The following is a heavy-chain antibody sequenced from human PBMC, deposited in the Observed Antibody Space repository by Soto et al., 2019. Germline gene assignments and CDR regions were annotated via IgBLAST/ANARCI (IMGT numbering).Heavy chain of an antibody. CDR2: INHSGST. V-gene: IGHV4-34*01. Sequence: SETLSLTCAVYGGSFSGYYWSWIRQPPGKGLEWIGEINHSGSTNYNPSLKSRVTISVDTSKNQFSLKLSSVTAADTAVYYCARGQQDYYGSGSYYWGQGTLVTVSS. J-gene: IGHJ4*02. CDR3: ARGQQDYYGSGSYY. D-gene: IGHD3-10*01. CDR1: GGSFSGYY.